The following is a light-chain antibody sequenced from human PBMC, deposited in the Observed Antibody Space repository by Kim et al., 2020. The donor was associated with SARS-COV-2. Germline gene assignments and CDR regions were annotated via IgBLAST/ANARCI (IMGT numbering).Light chain of an antibody. J-gene: IGKJ5*01. CDR1: QTVFNNRNY. V-gene: IGKV4-1*01. CDR2: WAS. Sequence: GERATINCRSSQTVFNNRNYIAWYQQKPGPPPKLLIFWASTRESGVPDRFRGSGSGTEFALTISHLQAEDVAVYYCQQYYSSPITFGQGTRLEIK. CDR3: QQYYSSPIT.